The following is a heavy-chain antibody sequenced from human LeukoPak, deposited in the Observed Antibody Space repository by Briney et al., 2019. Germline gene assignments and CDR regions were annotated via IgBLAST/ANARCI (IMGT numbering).Heavy chain of an antibody. V-gene: IGHV4-61*01. CDR3: ARVFAGYYYDSSGYYGYWFDP. D-gene: IGHD3-22*01. Sequence: PSETLSLTRTVSGGSVSSGSYYWSWIRQPPGKGLEWIGYIYYSGSTNYNPSLKSRVTISVDTSKNQFSLKLSSVTAADTAVYYCARVFAGYYYDSSGYYGYWFDPWGQGTLVTVSS. CDR2: IYYSGST. CDR1: GGSVSSGSYY. J-gene: IGHJ5*02.